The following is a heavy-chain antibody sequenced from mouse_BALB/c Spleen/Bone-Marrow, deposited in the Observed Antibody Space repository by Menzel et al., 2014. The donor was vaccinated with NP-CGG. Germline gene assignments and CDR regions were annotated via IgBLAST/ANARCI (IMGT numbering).Heavy chain of an antibody. CDR1: GFSLXGYG. Sequence: VMLVESGPGLVAPSQSLSITCTVSGFSLXGYGVNWVRQPPGKGLEWLGMIWGDGSTDYNSALKSRLSISKDNSKSQVFLKMNSLQTDDTARYYCARGEDYDDYYAMDYWGQGTSVTVSS. J-gene: IGHJ4*01. D-gene: IGHD2-4*01. CDR3: ARGEDYDDYYAMDY. CDR2: IWGDGST. V-gene: IGHV2-6-7*01.